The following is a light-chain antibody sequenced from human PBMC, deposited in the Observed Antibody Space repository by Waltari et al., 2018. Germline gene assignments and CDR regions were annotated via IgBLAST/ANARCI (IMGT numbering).Light chain of an antibody. V-gene: IGLV2-14*01. CDR1: SSDIGGYNY. Sequence: QSALTQPDSVSGSPGQSITISCTGTSSDIGGYNYVSWYQQYPGEAPKVVIYDVNSRPSGVSNRFSGSKSGNTASLTISGLQAEDEADYYCNSHSSSDTPSVFGGGTKLTVL. CDR3: NSHSSSDTPSV. CDR2: DVN. J-gene: IGLJ3*02.